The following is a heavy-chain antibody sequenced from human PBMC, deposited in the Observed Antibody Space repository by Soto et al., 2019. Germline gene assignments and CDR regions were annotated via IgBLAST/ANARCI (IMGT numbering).Heavy chain of an antibody. D-gene: IGHD4-4*01. V-gene: IGHV3-72*01. J-gene: IGHJ4*01. CDR2: TRNKANSYTT. CDR1: GFTFSDHY. CDR3: ARVDYSNLDH. Sequence: GGSLRLSCAASGFTFSDHYMDWVRQAPGKGLEWVGRTRNKANSYTTEYAASVKGRFTISRDDSKNSLYLQMNSLKTEDTAVYYCARVDYSNLDHWGHGTQVTVSS.